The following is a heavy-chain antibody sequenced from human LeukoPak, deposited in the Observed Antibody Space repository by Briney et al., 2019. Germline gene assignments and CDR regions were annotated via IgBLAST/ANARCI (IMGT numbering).Heavy chain of an antibody. J-gene: IGHJ4*02. Sequence: SEALSLTCTVSGGSISSYYWSWIRQPPGKGLEWIGYIYYSGSTNYNPALKSRVTISVDTSKNQFSLKLSSVTAADTAVYYCAREERDPFTIDYWGQGTLVTVSS. CDR2: IYYSGST. V-gene: IGHV4-59*01. CDR1: GGSISSYY. CDR3: AREERDPFTIDY.